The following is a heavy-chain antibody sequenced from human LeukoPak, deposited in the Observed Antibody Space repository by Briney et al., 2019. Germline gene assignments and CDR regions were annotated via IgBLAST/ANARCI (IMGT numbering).Heavy chain of an antibody. V-gene: IGHV4-30-4*01. J-gene: IGHJ3*01. D-gene: IGHD2-15*01. Sequence: SSETPSLTCTVSGGSISSSDYCWSWIRQPPGTGLEWIGYIYYSGSTYYNPSLKSRVTISVDTSKNQFSLKLSSVTAADTAVYDCARVSRTQYCSGDSCYSGVDAFDVWGQGTMLTVSS. CDR3: ARVSRTQYCSGDSCYSGVDAFDV. CDR1: GGSISSSDYC. CDR2: IYYSGST.